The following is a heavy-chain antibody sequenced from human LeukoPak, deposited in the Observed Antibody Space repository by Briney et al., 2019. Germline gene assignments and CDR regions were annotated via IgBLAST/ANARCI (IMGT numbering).Heavy chain of an antibody. CDR1: GSSISSYY. CDR3: ARTWSTVTRIDY. D-gene: IGHD4-17*01. CDR2: IYNSGST. Sequence: SETLSLTCTVSGSSISSYYWSWIRQPPGKGLEWIGYIYNSGSTSFNPSLKSRVTISGDTSKNQFSLKLSSVTAADTAVYYCARTWSTVTRIDYWGQGTLVTVSS. J-gene: IGHJ4*02. V-gene: IGHV4-59*01.